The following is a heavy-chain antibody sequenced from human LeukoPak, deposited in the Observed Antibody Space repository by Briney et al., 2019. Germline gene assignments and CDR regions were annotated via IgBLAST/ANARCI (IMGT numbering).Heavy chain of an antibody. CDR2: SNDSGGT. V-gene: IGHV4-34*01. CDR3: ARHPLTGTQPDYYYYYMDV. D-gene: IGHD1-7*01. J-gene: IGHJ6*03. Sequence: SETLSLTCAVYGGTFSGYYWSWIRQPPGKRLEWVGESNDSGGTNYNPSLKSRVTISADKSKNQFSLKLSSVTAADTAVYYCARHPLTGTQPDYYYYYMDVWGKGTTVTVSS. CDR1: GGTFSGYY.